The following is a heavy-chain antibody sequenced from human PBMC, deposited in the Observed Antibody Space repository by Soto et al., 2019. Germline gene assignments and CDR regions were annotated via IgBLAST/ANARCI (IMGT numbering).Heavy chain of an antibody. CDR2: ISYDGSSQ. D-gene: IGHD3-10*01. CDR1: GFTFSKYG. Sequence: QVQLVESGGGDVQPGRSLRLPCAASGFTFSKYGMHWVRQVPGKGLEWVAAISYDGSSQHFADSVKGRFTISRDNSGNTLYLHMNSLTTEDTALYYCAKDRAWQSGRYYYGMDVWGQGTTVTVSS. V-gene: IGHV3-30*18. J-gene: IGHJ6*02. CDR3: AKDRAWQSGRYYYGMDV.